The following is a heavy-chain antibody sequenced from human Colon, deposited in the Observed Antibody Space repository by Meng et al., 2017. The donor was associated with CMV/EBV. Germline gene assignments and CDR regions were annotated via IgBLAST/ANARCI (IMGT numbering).Heavy chain of an antibody. D-gene: IGHD1-14*01. CDR3: ARDPDVGGGSDY. CDR1: GYTFSSYY. Sequence: CKASGYTFSSYYMHWVRQAPGQGLEWMGKINPFGTPTTYAPKFQGRITMTRDTSTSTFYMELSSLRSEDTAVYYCARDPDVGGGSDYWGQGILVTVSS. J-gene: IGHJ4*02. CDR2: INPFGTPT. V-gene: IGHV1-46*01.